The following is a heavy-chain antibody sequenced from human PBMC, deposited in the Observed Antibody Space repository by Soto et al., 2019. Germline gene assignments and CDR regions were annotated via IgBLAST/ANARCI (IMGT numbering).Heavy chain of an antibody. CDR2: IYYSGST. Sequence: PSETLSLTCTVSGGSISSYYWSWIRQPPGKGLEWIGYIYYSGSTNYNPSLKSRVTISVDTSKNQFSLKLSSVTAADTAVYYCAREDCSSTSCYTDNWFDPWGQGTLATVSS. V-gene: IGHV4-59*01. J-gene: IGHJ5*02. D-gene: IGHD2-2*02. CDR1: GGSISSYY. CDR3: AREDCSSTSCYTDNWFDP.